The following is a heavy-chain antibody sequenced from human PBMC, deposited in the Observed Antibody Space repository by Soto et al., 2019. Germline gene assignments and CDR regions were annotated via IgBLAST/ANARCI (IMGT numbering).Heavy chain of an antibody. CDR2: ISGSGGST. CDR3: AYSSTPFDY. J-gene: IGHJ4*02. Sequence: GGSLRLSCAASGFTVSSNYMSWVRQAPGKGLEWVSAISGSGGSTYYADSVKGRFTISRDNSKNTLYLQMNSLRAEDTAVYYCAYSSTPFDYWGQGTLVTVSS. D-gene: IGHD6-13*01. CDR1: GFTVSSNY. V-gene: IGHV3-23*01.